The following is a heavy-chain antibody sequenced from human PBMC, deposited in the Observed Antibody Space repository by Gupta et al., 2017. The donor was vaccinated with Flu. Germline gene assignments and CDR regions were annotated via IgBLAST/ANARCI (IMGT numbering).Heavy chain of an antibody. V-gene: IGHV3-7*01. CDR1: GFTSSDSW. J-gene: IGHJ4*02. CDR2: INQDGSTK. Sequence: EVQLVESGGGLVQPGGSLRLSCAASGFTSSDSWMNWVRQAPGKGLEWVANINQDGSTKNDVDSLKGRFTVSRDNAKNSLYLQMDSLRAEDTAVYFCARNRGWEQFDYWGQGTLVTVSS. D-gene: IGHD5-24*01. CDR3: ARNRGWEQFDY.